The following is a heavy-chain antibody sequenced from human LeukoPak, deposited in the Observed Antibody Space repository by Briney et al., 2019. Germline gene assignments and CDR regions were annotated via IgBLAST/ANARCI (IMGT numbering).Heavy chain of an antibody. CDR2: ISAYNGNT. V-gene: IGHV1-18*01. Sequence: ASVKVSCKASGYTFTSYGISRVRQAPGQGLEWMGWISAYNGNTNYAQKLQGRVTMTTDTSTSTAYMELRSLRSDDTAVYYCARAYSSSSQSYYYYGMDVWGQGTTVTVSS. CDR3: ARAYSSSSQSYYYYGMDV. J-gene: IGHJ6*02. CDR1: GYTFTSYG. D-gene: IGHD6-6*01.